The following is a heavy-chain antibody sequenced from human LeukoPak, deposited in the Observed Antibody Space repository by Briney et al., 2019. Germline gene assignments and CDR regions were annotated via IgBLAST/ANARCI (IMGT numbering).Heavy chain of an antibody. D-gene: IGHD3-3*01. J-gene: IGHJ6*02. CDR2: IYSGGST. V-gene: IGHV3-53*05. CDR1: GFTVSSNY. Sequence: GGSLRLSCAASGFTVSSNYMSWVRQAPGKGLEWVSVIYSGGSTYYADSVKGRFTISRDNSKNTLYLQMNSLRAEDTAVYYCARDEYRNYYDFWSGYYHYYYGMDVWGQGTTVTVSS. CDR3: ARDEYRNYYDFWSGYYHYYYGMDV.